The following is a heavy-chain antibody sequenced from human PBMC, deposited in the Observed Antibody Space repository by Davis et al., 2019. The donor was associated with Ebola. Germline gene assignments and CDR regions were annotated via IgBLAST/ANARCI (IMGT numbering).Heavy chain of an antibody. J-gene: IGHJ3*02. CDR1: GNSFTSHW. D-gene: IGHD2-8*02. V-gene: IGHV5-51*01. CDR3: ATLRRTITGMDDGFDI. Sequence: GESLKISCKDSGNSFTSHWIGWVRQMPGKGLEWMGIIYTGDSDTRYSPSFRGQVIISADKSFKTAFLHWSSLKASDTAMYYCATLRRTITGMDDGFDIWGQGTMVAVSS. CDR2: IYTGDSDT.